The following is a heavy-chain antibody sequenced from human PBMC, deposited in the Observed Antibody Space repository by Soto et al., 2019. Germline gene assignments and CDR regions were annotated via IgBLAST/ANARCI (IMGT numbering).Heavy chain of an antibody. J-gene: IGHJ3*02. Sequence: QVQLVQSGSEVKKSGSSVKVSCKASGGTFSRYGFIWVREVPGQGLEWMGGINPVSGTANYALKFQGRVTITVDRVRSAGYMELTSLRSDDTAVYFCASTGEAPEGDESGRGDAFDIWGQGTKVTVSS. CDR3: ASTGEAPEGDESGRGDAFDI. V-gene: IGHV1-69*06. CDR1: GGTFSRYG. CDR2: INPVSGTA. D-gene: IGHD1-26*01.